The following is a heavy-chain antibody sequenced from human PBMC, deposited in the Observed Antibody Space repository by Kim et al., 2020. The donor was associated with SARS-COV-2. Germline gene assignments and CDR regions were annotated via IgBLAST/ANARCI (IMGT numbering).Heavy chain of an antibody. Sequence: GGSLRLSCAASGFTFSSYSMNWVRQAPGKGLEWVSSISSSSSYIYYADSVKGRFTISRDNAKNSLYLQMNSLRAEDTAVYYCATIVVVIKGGADIWGQGTMVTVSS. J-gene: IGHJ3*02. D-gene: IGHD3-22*01. V-gene: IGHV3-21*01. CDR2: ISSSSSYI. CDR1: GFTFSSYS. CDR3: ATIVVVIKGGADI.